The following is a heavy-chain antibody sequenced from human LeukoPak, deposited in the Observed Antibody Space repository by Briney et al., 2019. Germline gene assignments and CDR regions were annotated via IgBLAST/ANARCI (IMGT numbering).Heavy chain of an antibody. CDR2: ISSSGSTI. CDR1: GFTFSDYY. D-gene: IGHD3-10*01. V-gene: IGHV3-11*01. Sequence: GGSLRLSCAASGFTFSDYYMSWIRQAPGKGLEWVSYISSSGSTIYYADSVKGRFTISRDNAKSSLYLQMNSLRAEDTAVYYCARAEIVGNYYPFDYWGQGTLVTVSS. CDR3: ARAEIVGNYYPFDY. J-gene: IGHJ4*02.